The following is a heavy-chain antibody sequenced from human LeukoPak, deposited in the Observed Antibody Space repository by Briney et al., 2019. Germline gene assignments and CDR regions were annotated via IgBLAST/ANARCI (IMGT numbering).Heavy chain of an antibody. J-gene: IGHJ4*02. Sequence: PGGFLRLSCAASVFTFCSYSMSWVRHAPWKGLEWVSGISGSGGSTYYEDSVKGRFTISRDNSKNTLYLQMNSLRAEDTAVYYCAKGYRNPFDYWGQGTLVTVSS. D-gene: IGHD1-14*01. V-gene: IGHV3-23*01. CDR2: ISGSGGST. CDR3: AKGYRNPFDY. CDR1: VFTFCSYS.